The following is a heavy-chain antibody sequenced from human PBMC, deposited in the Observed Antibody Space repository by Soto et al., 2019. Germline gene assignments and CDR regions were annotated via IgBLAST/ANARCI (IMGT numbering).Heavy chain of an antibody. J-gene: IGHJ4*02. Sequence: GASVKVSCKASGYTFTSYGISWVRQAPGQGLEWMGWISAYNGNTNYAQKLQGRVTMTTDTSTSTAYMELRSLRSDDTAVYYCARDGIVVVPAATSSLLPFDYWGQGTLVTVSS. CDR1: GYTFTSYG. D-gene: IGHD2-2*01. V-gene: IGHV1-18*01. CDR3: ARDGIVVVPAATSSLLPFDY. CDR2: ISAYNGNT.